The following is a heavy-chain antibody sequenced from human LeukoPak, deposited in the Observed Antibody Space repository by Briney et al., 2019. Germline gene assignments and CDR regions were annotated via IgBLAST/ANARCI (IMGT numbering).Heavy chain of an antibody. V-gene: IGHV1-69*04. CDR1: GGTFSSYA. CDR2: IIPILGIA. J-gene: IGHJ3*02. Sequence: SVKVSCKASGGTFSSYAISWVRQAPGQGLEWMGRIIPILGIANYAQKFQGRVTITADKSTSTAYMELSSLRSEDTAVYYCARNRRAVREVIIVDAFDIWGQGTMVTVSS. D-gene: IGHD3-10*01. CDR3: ARNRRAVREVIIVDAFDI.